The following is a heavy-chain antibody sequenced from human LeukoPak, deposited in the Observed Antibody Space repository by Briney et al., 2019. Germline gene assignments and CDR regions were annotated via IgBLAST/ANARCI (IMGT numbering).Heavy chain of an antibody. Sequence: GGSLGLSCAASGFTFSSYAMHWVRQAPGKGLEWVAVISYDGSNKYYADSVKGRFTISRDNSKNTLYLQMNSLRAEDTAVYYCARDLGDAFDIWGQGTMVTVSS. V-gene: IGHV3-30-3*01. J-gene: IGHJ3*02. CDR3: ARDLGDAFDI. CDR2: ISYDGSNK. CDR1: GFTFSSYA.